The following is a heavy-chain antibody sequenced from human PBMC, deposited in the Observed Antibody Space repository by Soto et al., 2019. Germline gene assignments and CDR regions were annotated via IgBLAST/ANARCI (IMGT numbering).Heavy chain of an antibody. V-gene: IGHV3-15*01. CDR2: IKSKTDGGTT. Sequence: EVQLVESGGGLVKPGGSLRLSCAASGFIFSNAWMSWVRQAPGKGLEWVGRIKSKTDGGTTDYAAPVKGRFTISRDDSKNTLDLQMNSLKTDDTAVYYCTTDSHCSGGSCYPNYYFDYWGQVTLVTVSS. J-gene: IGHJ4*02. D-gene: IGHD2-15*01. CDR1: GFIFSNAW. CDR3: TTDSHCSGGSCYPNYYFDY.